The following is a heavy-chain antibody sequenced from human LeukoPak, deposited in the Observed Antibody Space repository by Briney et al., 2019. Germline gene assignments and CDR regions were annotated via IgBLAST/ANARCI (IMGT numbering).Heavy chain of an antibody. J-gene: IGHJ4*02. D-gene: IGHD5-12*01. CDR2: ISYDGSNK. CDR3: AKAGYSGYDYFDY. Sequence: GGSLRLSCAASGFTFSSYGMHWVRQAPGKGLEWVAVISYDGSNKYYADSVKGRFTISRDNSKNTLYLQMNSLRAEDTAVYYCAKAGYSGYDYFDYWGQGTLVTVS. CDR1: GFTFSSYG. V-gene: IGHV3-30*18.